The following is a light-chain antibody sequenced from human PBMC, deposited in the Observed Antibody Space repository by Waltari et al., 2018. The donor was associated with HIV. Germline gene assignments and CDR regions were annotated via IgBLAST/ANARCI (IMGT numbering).Light chain of an antibody. CDR3: QQYNRYPYT. Sequence: DIQMTQSPSPLSASLRDRVTITCRASQIVSYWLAWYQQKPGKAPKLLISKASSLKSGVPSRFSGSGSGTEFTLNISSLQPDDFATYYCQQYNRYPYTFGQGTKLEIK. CDR1: QIVSYW. V-gene: IGKV1-5*03. CDR2: KAS. J-gene: IGKJ2*01.